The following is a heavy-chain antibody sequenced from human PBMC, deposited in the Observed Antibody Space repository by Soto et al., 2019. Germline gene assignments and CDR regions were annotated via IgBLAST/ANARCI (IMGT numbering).Heavy chain of an antibody. CDR2: IYHGGRT. Sequence: SEPLSLTCPVSGDSVTNYFWSWMRQPPGKGLEWIGHIYHGGRTNYSPSLRSRVTMSLDSSKNQFSLNLSSVTAADTAVYFCARDPGYCTNGVCPIFDFWGQGRQVTVSS. CDR3: ARDPGYCTNGVCPIFDF. D-gene: IGHD2-8*01. J-gene: IGHJ4*02. V-gene: IGHV4-59*02. CDR1: GDSVTNYF.